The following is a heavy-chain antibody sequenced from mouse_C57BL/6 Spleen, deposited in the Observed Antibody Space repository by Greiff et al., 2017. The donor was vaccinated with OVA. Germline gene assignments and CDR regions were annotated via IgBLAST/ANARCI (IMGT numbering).Heavy chain of an antibody. D-gene: IGHD1-1*02. CDR1: GYTFTSYW. V-gene: IGHV1-61*01. CDR3: ARICGSCYYFYC. Sequence: QVQLQQPGAELVRPGSSVKLSCKASGYTFTSYWMDWVKQRPGQGLEWIGNIYPSDSETHYNQKFKDKATLTVVKSSSTAYMQLSSLTSEDSAVYYCARICGSCYYFYCWGQGTTLTVSS. J-gene: IGHJ2*01. CDR2: IYPSDSET.